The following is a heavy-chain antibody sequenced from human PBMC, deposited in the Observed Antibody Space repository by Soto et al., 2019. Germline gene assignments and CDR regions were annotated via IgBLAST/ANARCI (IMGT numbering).Heavy chain of an antibody. Sequence: GGSLRLSSAASGFTFSSYAMSWVRQAPGKGLEWVSAISGSGGSTYYADSVKGRFTISRDNSKNTLYLQMNSLRAEDTAVYYCAGSAVALRAFDIWGQGTMVTVSS. CDR3: AGSAVALRAFDI. CDR1: GFTFSSYA. D-gene: IGHD6-19*01. CDR2: ISGSGGST. V-gene: IGHV3-23*01. J-gene: IGHJ3*02.